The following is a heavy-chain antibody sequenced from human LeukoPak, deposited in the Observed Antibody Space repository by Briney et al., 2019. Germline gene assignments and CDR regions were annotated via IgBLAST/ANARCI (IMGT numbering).Heavy chain of an antibody. CDR2: IHPSGTT. Sequence: PSETLSLTCDVSGFSISLGYYWVWIRQPAGQGLEWIGSIHPSGTTFYNLPLNSRITMTIDAPKNQFSLRLSLVTAVDTAVYFCATERERRITDWGQGTLVTVSS. D-gene: IGHD1-1*01. J-gene: IGHJ4*02. V-gene: IGHV4-38-2*02. CDR3: ATERERRITD. CDR1: GFSISLGYY.